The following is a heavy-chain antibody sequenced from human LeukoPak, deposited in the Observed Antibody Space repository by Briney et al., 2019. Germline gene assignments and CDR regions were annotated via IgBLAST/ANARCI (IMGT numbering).Heavy chain of an antibody. V-gene: IGHV4-59*01. Sequence: SETLSLTCTVSGGSISSYYWSWIRQPPGKGLEWIGYIYYSGSTNYNPSLKSRVTISVDTSKNQFSLKLSSVTAADTAVYYCATSSGYQYYYYYYMDVWGKGTTVTISS. CDR1: GGSISSYY. CDR3: ATSSGYQYYYYYYMDV. D-gene: IGHD3-22*01. CDR2: IYYSGST. J-gene: IGHJ6*03.